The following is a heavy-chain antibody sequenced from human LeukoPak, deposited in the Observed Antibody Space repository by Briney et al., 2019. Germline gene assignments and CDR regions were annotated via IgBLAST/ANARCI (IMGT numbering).Heavy chain of an antibody. CDR1: GGSISSSSYY. Sequence: SETLSLTCTVSGGSISSSSYYWGWIRQPPGKGLEWIGSSCYSGSTYYNPSLKSRVTISVGTSKNQFSLKLSSVTAADTAVYYCARLTYDYFDYWGQGTLVTVSS. V-gene: IGHV4-39*01. CDR3: ARLTYDYFDY. D-gene: IGHD2-2*01. J-gene: IGHJ4*02. CDR2: SCYSGST.